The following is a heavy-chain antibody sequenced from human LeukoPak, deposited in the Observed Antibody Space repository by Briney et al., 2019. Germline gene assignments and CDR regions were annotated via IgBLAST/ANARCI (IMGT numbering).Heavy chain of an antibody. Sequence: GGSLRLSCVASGFTFGKYWMSWVRQAPGKGLEWVANIKLDGSEKNYVDSVKGRFTISRDNTKNSLYLQMNSLRVEDTAVFYWARYKYXTGSRXENFDPGGQXXLXIXS. D-gene: IGHD1-26*01. CDR3: ARYKYXTGSRXENFDP. J-gene: IGHJ5*02. V-gene: IGHV3-7*03. CDR2: IKLDGSEK. CDR1: GFTFGKYW.